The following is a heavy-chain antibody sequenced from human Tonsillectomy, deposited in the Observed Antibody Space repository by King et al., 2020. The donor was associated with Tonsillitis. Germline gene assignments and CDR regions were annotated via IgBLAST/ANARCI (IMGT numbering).Heavy chain of an antibody. CDR1: GFTFSSYS. CDR2: ISSSSSYI. J-gene: IGHJ6*02. CDR3: AGDVIAAGSNYEGYYYYYGMDV. Sequence: EVQLVESGGGLVKPGGSLRLSCAASGFTFSSYSMNWVRQAPGKGLEWVSSISSSSSYIYYADSVKGRFTISRDNAKNSLYLQMNSLRAEDTAVYYCAGDVIAAGSNYEGYYYYYGMDVWGQGTTVTVSS. V-gene: IGHV3-21*01. D-gene: IGHD4-11*01.